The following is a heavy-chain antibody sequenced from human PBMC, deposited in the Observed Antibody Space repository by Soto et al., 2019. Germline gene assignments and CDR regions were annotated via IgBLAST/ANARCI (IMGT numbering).Heavy chain of an antibody. CDR3: AREGQWLVRLGGVQYHGMDV. D-gene: IGHD6-19*01. J-gene: IGHJ6*02. V-gene: IGHV1-69*01. CDR2: IIPIFGTA. CDR1: GGTFSSSA. Sequence: QVQLVQSGAEVKKPGSSVKVSCTASGGTFSSSAISWVRQAPGQGLEWMGGIIPIFGTANYAQKFQGRVTITADASAYTAYMELSSLTSEDTAIYFWAREGQWLVRLGGVQYHGMDVWGQGTTVTVSS.